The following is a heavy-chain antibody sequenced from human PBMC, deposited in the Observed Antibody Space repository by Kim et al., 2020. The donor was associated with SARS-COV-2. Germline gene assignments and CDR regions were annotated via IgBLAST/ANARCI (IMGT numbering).Heavy chain of an antibody. CDR2: IDWDDDK. V-gene: IGHV2-70*01. CDR1: GFSLSTSGMC. J-gene: IGHJ6*02. Sequence: SGPTLVNPTQTLTLTCTFSGFSLSTSGMCVSWIRQPPGKALEWLALIDWDDDKYYSTSLKTRLTISKDTSKNQVVLTMTNMDPVDTATYYCARIRVAAAGTHYYYGMDVWGQGTTVTVSS. D-gene: IGHD6-13*01. CDR3: ARIRVAAAGTHYYYGMDV.